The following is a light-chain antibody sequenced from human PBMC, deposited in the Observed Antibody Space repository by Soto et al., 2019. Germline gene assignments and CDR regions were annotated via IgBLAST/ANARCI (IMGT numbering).Light chain of an antibody. CDR1: QSVSSY. CDR3: QQRSNWPLT. Sequence: EIVLTQSPATLSLSTGERATLSCRASQSVSSYLAWYQQKPGQAPRLLIYDASNRATGIPARFTGSGSGTDFTLTISCLEPEDFAVYYCQQRSNWPLTFGPGTKVDIK. V-gene: IGKV3-11*01. CDR2: DAS. J-gene: IGKJ3*01.